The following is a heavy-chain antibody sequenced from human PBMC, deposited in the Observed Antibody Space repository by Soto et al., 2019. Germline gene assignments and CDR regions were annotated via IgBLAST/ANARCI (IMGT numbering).Heavy chain of an antibody. J-gene: IGHJ4*02. CDR3: ASGDCSGGRRYSDFDF. Sequence: GASVKVSCKASGDTFTDHTVTWVRQAPGQGLEWMGRSVPTLGMANYAQTFQGRVTITADTSMTTAYLELTGLTSDDSAAYYCASGDCSGGRRYSDFDFWGQGTLVTVSS. CDR2: SVPTLGMA. CDR1: GDTFTDHT. V-gene: IGHV1-69*02. D-gene: IGHD2-15*01.